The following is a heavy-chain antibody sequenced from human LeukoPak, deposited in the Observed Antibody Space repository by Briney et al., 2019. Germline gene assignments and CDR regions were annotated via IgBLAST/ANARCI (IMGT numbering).Heavy chain of an antibody. V-gene: IGHV3-21*01. CDR3: ARDSDDSSGYPPYFDY. CDR1: GFTFSSYS. CDR2: ISSSSSYI. J-gene: IGHJ4*02. D-gene: IGHD3-22*01. Sequence: SGGSLRLSCAASGFTFSSYSMSWVRQAPGKGLEWVSSISSSSSYIYYADSVKGRFTISRDNAKNSLYLQMNSLRAEDTAVYYCARDSDDSSGYPPYFDYWGQGTLVTVSS.